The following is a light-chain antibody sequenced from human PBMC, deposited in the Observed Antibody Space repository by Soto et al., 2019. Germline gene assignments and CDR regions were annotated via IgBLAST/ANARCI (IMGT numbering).Light chain of an antibody. J-gene: IGLJ2*01. V-gene: IGLV1-51*01. Sequence: QSALAQPPSVSAAPGQKVTISCSGSSSNIGRNFVSWYQHLPRTAPKLLLYDNAKRPSGIPDRFSGSKSGMSATLNIAGLQTGDEADYYCGTWDSSLKAWLFGGGTQLTVL. CDR1: SSNIGRNF. CDR2: DNA. CDR3: GTWDSSLKAWL.